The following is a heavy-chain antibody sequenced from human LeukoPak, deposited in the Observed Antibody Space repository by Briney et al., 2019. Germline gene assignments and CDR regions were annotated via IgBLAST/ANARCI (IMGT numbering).Heavy chain of an antibody. CDR2: MYYDGST. CDR1: GGSIYSTTFY. D-gene: IGHD1-26*01. Sequence: PSETLSLTCTVSGGSIYSTTFYWGWIRQPPGMGLEWIGSMYYDGSTYHNPSLKSRVTISVDTSNNQFSLKLTSVTAADTAVYFCARRSDSGSDDGEDYFDYWGQGTLVTVSS. V-gene: IGHV4-39*01. CDR3: ARRSDSGSDDGEDYFDY. J-gene: IGHJ4*02.